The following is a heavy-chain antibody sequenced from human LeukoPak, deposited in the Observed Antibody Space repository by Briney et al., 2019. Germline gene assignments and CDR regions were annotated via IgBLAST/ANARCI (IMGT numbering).Heavy chain of an antibody. CDR1: GDSVSSNSAA. CDR2: TYYRSKWYY. V-gene: IGHV6-1*01. Sequence: SQTLSLTCAISGDSVSSNSAAWSWVRQSPSRGLEWLGRTYYRSKWYYDYPVSVKSRITIIPDTSKNQFSLQLNSVSPEDTAVYYCARDPRTPAFTYWGQETLSPSPQ. CDR3: ARDPRTPAFTY. J-gene: IGHJ4*02. D-gene: IGHD2-2*01.